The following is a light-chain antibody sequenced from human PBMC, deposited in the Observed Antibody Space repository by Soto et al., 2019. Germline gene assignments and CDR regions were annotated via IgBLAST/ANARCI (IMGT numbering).Light chain of an antibody. Sequence: EIVLTHSPATLAVSPGERATLFCKASQSVSSYLAWYQQKPGQAPRLLIYDASNRATGIPVRFSGSGSGTDFTLTISRLEPEDFAVYYCQQYGSSPPALTFGGGTKVDIK. CDR1: QSVSSY. J-gene: IGKJ4*01. CDR3: QQYGSSPPALT. V-gene: IGKV3-20*01. CDR2: DAS.